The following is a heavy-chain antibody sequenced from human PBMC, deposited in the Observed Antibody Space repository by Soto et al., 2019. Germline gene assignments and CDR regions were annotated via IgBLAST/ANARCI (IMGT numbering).Heavy chain of an antibody. CDR3: ARGDIVVVVAATPSVYYYYGMDV. Sequence: PSETLSLTCAVYVGSFSGYYWSWIRQPPGKGLEWIGEINHSGSTNYNPSLKSRVTISVDTSKNQFSLKLSSVTAADTAVYYCARGDIVVVVAATPSVYYYYGMDVWGQGTTVTVSS. CDR2: INHSGST. CDR1: VGSFSGYY. J-gene: IGHJ6*02. D-gene: IGHD2-15*01. V-gene: IGHV4-34*01.